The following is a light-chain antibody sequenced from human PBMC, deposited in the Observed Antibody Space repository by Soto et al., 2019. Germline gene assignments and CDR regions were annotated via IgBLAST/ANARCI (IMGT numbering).Light chain of an antibody. V-gene: IGLV2-14*03. CDR2: AVS. Sequence: SALTQPASVSGSPGQSITISCTGTISDVSGYNFVSWYQQYPGKAPKLMIYAVSNRRSGVSNRFSGSKSGNTASLTISRLQSEDEADYYCSSYTSSNTYVFGAGTKLTVL. J-gene: IGLJ1*01. CDR1: ISDVSGYNF. CDR3: SSYTSSNTYV.